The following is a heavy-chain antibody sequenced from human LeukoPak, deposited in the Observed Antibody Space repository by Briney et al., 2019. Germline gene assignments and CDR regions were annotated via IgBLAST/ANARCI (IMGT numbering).Heavy chain of an antibody. Sequence: ASVKVSCKASGYTFTGYYMHWVRQAPGQGLEWMGWINPNSGGTNYAQKFQGRVTMTRDTSISTAYMELSRLRSDDTAVYHCAIERDSLIRGVLGAMDVWGKGTTVTVSS. CDR3: AIERDSLIRGVLGAMDV. V-gene: IGHV1-2*02. D-gene: IGHD3-10*01. CDR1: GYTFTGYY. J-gene: IGHJ6*03. CDR2: INPNSGGT.